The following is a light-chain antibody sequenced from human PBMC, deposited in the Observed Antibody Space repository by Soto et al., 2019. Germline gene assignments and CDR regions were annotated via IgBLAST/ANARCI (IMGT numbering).Light chain of an antibody. J-gene: IGKJ1*01. Sequence: EIVLTQSPGTLSLSPGERATLSCRASQSVSSSYLAWYQQKPGQAPRLLIYGASSRATGIPDRFSGSGSGTDFTLTISRLEPEDVAVYYCQQYGSSPATCGQGPKVEIK. CDR2: GAS. CDR1: QSVSSSY. V-gene: IGKV3-20*01. CDR3: QQYGSSPAT.